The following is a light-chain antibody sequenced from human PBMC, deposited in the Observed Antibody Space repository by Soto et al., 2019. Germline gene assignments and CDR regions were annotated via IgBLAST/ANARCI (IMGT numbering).Light chain of an antibody. J-gene: IGKJ5*01. CDR3: LQEYSSPIT. CDR1: QDISND. Sequence: AIQLTQSPSSLSASVGDRITITCRASQDISNDLGWFQQKPGKAPKLLIYAASILQTGVPSRFSGSGSGSAFSLTITSLQPEDFATYYCLQEYSSPITFGQGTRLEIK. V-gene: IGKV1-6*02. CDR2: AAS.